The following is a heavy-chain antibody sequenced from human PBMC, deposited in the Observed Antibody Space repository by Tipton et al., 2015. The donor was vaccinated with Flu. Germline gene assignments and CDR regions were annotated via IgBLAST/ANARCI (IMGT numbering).Heavy chain of an antibody. CDR1: GGSISSGTDY. D-gene: IGHD3-16*01. CDR2: VYTSGST. CDR3: ARLHLRSGNYYYYYGMYV. J-gene: IGHJ6*02. V-gene: IGHV4-61*02. Sequence: TLSLTCTVSGGSISSGTDYWSWIRQPAGKGLEWIGRVYTSGSTNYSPSHKSRVTISIDTSKYQFSLKLSSVTAADTAVYYCARLHLRSGNYYYYYGMYVWGQGTTVTVSS.